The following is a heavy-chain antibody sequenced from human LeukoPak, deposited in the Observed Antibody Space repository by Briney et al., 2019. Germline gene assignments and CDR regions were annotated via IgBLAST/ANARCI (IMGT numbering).Heavy chain of an antibody. D-gene: IGHD3-3*01. V-gene: IGHV3-30-3*01. CDR3: ARAYYDFWSGYGY. J-gene: IGHJ4*02. CDR1: GFTFSGYA. CDR2: ISYDGSNK. Sequence: GGSLRLSCAASGFTFSGYAMHWVRQAPGKGLEWVAVISYDGSNKYYADSVKGRFTISRDNSKNTLYLQMNSLRAEDTAVYYCARAYYDFWSGYGYWGQGTLVTVSS.